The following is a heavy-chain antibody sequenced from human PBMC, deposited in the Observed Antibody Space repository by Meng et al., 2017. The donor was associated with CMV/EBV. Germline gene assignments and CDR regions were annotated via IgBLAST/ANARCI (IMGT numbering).Heavy chain of an antibody. Sequence: SETLSLTCAVYGGSFSGYYWSWNRQPPGKGLEWIGEINHSGSTNYNPSLKSRVTISVDTSKNQFSLKLSSVTAADTAVYYCARGHRYCSSTSCYLYYGMDVWGQGTTVTVSS. CDR2: INHSGST. CDR1: GGSFSGYY. J-gene: IGHJ6*02. V-gene: IGHV4-34*01. D-gene: IGHD2-2*01. CDR3: ARGHRYCSSTSCYLYYGMDV.